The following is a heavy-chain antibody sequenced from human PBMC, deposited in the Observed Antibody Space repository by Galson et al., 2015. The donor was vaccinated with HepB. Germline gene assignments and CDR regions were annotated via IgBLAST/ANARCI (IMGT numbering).Heavy chain of an antibody. Sequence: SLRLSCAASGFTFSNYGMHWVRQAPGKGLEWVAVISYDGNIKDYADSVRGRFTVSRDISKNTLYLQMNSLRAEDTAVYYCAKVPKLGWEFDYWGQGTLVTVYS. CDR1: GFTFSNYG. J-gene: IGHJ4*02. CDR2: ISYDGNIK. CDR3: AKVPKLGWEFDY. D-gene: IGHD1-26*01. V-gene: IGHV3-30*18.